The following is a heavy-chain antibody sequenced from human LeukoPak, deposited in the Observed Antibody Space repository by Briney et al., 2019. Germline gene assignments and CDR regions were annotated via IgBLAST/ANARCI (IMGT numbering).Heavy chain of an antibody. CDR2: IYYSGST. CDR1: GGSISSYY. V-gene: IGHV4-59*01. Sequence: SETLSLTCTVSGGSISSYYWSWIRQPPGKGLEWIGYIYYSGSTNYNPSLKSRVTISVDTSKNQFSLKLSSVTAADTAVYYCASLVVVVAPHFDYWGQGTLVTVSS. CDR3: ASLVVVVAPHFDY. D-gene: IGHD2-15*01. J-gene: IGHJ4*02.